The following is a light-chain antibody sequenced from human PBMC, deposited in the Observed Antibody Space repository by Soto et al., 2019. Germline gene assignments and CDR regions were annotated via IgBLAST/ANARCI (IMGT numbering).Light chain of an antibody. V-gene: IGKV1-39*01. CDR3: QQSYSTRLT. Sequence: DIQMTQSPSSLSASVGDRVTITCRASQSISSYLNWYQQKPRKAPKLLIYAASSLQSGVPSRFSWRGSGTAVTLTISSLQPEDFATYYCQQSYSTRLTFGQGTKVESK. J-gene: IGKJ1*01. CDR1: QSISSY. CDR2: AAS.